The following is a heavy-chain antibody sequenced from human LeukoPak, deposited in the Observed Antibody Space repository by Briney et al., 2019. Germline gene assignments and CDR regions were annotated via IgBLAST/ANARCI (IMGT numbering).Heavy chain of an antibody. D-gene: IGHD4-11*01. V-gene: IGHV4-39*07. J-gene: IGHJ6*03. CDR3: ARGRRSNYGVPYYYYMDV. CDR2: IYYSGST. CDR1: GGSISSSSYY. Sequence: SETLSLTCTVSGGSISSSSYYWGWIRQPPGKGLEWIGSIYYSGSTNYNPSLKSRVTISVDTSKNQFSLKLSSVTAADTAVYYCARGRRSNYGVPYYYYMDVWGKGTTVTVSS.